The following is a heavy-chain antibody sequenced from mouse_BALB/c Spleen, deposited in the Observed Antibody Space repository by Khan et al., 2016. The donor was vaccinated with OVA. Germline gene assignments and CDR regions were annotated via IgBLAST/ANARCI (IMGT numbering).Heavy chain of an antibody. J-gene: IGHJ2*01. CDR2: IYPGTDNT. Sequence: QVQLKQSGAELVRPGASVKLSCKTSGYTFTSYWIHWVKQRPGQGLEWIARIYPGTDNTYYNEKLKDKATLTADKSSSTAYMQLSSLKSEDSAVYFCATKGAFYYFDYWGHGTTLTVSS. CDR1: GYTFTSYW. CDR3: ATKGAFYYFDY. V-gene: IGHV1-76*01.